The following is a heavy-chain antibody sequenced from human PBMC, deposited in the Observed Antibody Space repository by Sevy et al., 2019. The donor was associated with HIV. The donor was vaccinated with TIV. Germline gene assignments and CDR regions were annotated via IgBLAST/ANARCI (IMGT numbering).Heavy chain of an antibody. CDR1: GYTFTAYY. Sequence: ASVKVSCKASGYTFTAYYVHWVRQAPGQGLEWRGRINPNSGGTNDAQKFQGRVTMTRDTSISTAYMELSGLRYDDTAVYHCARAYYYDSSAYYFDHWCQGTLVTVSS. V-gene: IGHV1-2*06. CDR3: ARAYYYDSSAYYFDH. D-gene: IGHD3-22*01. J-gene: IGHJ4*02. CDR2: INPNSGGT.